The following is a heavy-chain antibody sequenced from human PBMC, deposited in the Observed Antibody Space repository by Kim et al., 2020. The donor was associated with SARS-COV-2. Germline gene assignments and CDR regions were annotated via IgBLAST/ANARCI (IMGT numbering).Heavy chain of an antibody. CDR2: ISSNGGST. V-gene: IGHV3-64*01. CDR3: ARGGDIVVVPADWYNYYYYGMDV. CDR1: GFTFSSYA. J-gene: IGHJ6*02. Sequence: GGSLRLSCAASGFTFSSYAMHWVRQAPGKGLEYVSAISSNGGSTYYANSVKGRFTISRDNSKNTLYLQMGSLRAEDMAVYYCARGGDIVVVPADWYNYYYYGMDVWGQRTTVTVSS. D-gene: IGHD2-2*01.